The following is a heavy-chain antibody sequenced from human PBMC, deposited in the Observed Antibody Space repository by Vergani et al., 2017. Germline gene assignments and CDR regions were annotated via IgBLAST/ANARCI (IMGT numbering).Heavy chain of an antibody. D-gene: IGHD3-22*01. CDR2: ISGSGGST. Sequence: EVQLLESGGGLVQPGGSLRLSCAASGFTFSSYAMSWVRQAPGKGLEWVSAISGSGGSTYYADSVKGRFTISRDNSKNTLYLQMNSLRAEDTAVYYCAKCYYDSSGYYYGGPYDYWGQGTLVTVSS. CDR1: GFTFSSYA. V-gene: IGHV3-23*01. J-gene: IGHJ4*02. CDR3: AKCYYDSSGYYYGGPYDY.